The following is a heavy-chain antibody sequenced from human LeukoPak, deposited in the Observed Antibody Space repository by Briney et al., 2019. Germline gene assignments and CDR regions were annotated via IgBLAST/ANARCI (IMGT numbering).Heavy chain of an antibody. D-gene: IGHD2-15*01. Sequence: GGSLRLSCTASGFTFGDYAMSWVRQAPGKGLECVGFIRSKAYGGTAEYAASAKGTFTITRDDSKSTAYLQMNSLKTEDTAVYYCTRASRYCTGGNCYRFFDYWGQGTLVTVSS. CDR1: GFTFGDYA. CDR2: IRSKAYGGTA. J-gene: IGHJ4*02. CDR3: TRASRYCTGGNCYRFFDY. V-gene: IGHV3-49*04.